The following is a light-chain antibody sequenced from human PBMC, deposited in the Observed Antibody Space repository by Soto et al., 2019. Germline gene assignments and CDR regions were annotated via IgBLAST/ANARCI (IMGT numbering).Light chain of an antibody. J-gene: IGKJ2*01. Sequence: ETVMTQSPATLSVFPGERATLSCRASQSVTNKLAWYQQKPGQAPRLLIYGASTRATGIPARFSGSGSGTEFVLAICSLQSEDFAVYYCQQYNSWPPYTFGQGTKVEIK. CDR3: QQYNSWPPYT. CDR1: QSVTNK. V-gene: IGKV3-15*01. CDR2: GAS.